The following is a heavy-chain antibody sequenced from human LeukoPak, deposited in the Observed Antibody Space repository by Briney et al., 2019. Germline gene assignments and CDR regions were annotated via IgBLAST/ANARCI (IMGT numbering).Heavy chain of an antibody. CDR3: ANYRDYYYMDV. Sequence: GGTLRLSCAASGFTFSSYGMSWVRQAPGKGLEWVSGISGSSGTTYYADSVKGRFTISRDNSKNTLYLQMNSLRAEDTAVYYCANYRDYYYMDVWGKGTTVTVSS. D-gene: IGHD1-14*01. CDR1: GFTFSSYG. V-gene: IGHV3-23*01. J-gene: IGHJ6*03. CDR2: ISGSSGTT.